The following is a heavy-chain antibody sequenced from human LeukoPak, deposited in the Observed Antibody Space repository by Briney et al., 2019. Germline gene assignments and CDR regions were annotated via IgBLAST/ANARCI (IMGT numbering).Heavy chain of an antibody. Sequence: SETLSLTSAVYGGSFSGYYWSWIRQPPGKGLEWIGEINHSGSTNYNPSLKSRVTISVDTSKNQFSLKLSSVTAADTAVYYCARGRYYDFWSGSPNIAPVDYWGQGTLVTVSS. CDR1: GGSFSGYY. D-gene: IGHD3-3*01. CDR2: INHSGST. CDR3: ARGRYYDFWSGSPNIAPVDY. J-gene: IGHJ4*02. V-gene: IGHV4-34*01.